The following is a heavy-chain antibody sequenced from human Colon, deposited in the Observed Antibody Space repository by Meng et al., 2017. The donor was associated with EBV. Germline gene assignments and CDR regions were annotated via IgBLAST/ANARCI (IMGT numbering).Heavy chain of an antibody. J-gene: IGHJ1*01. CDR1: GDSVTNGGYS. CDR3: LRGSGGSV. D-gene: IGHD3-10*01. CDR2: IYHSGST. V-gene: IGHV4-30-2*01. Sequence: QLQLQDVGSGLVKPSQTLSLTCVVSGDSVTNGGYSWSWIRQPPGKGLEWIGYIYHSGSTKYNPSLKSRVSMSIDKSKNQFSLKLTSVTAADTAVYHCLRGSGGSVWGQGTLVTVSS.